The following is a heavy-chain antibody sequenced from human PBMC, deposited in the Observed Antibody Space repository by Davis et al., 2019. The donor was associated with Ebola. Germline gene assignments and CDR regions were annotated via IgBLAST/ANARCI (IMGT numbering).Heavy chain of an antibody. CDR1: GFTFSSYD. J-gene: IGHJ4*02. V-gene: IGHV3-13*01. D-gene: IGHD6-19*01. CDR2: IGTAGDT. Sequence: GESLKISCAASGFTFSSYDMHWVRQATGKGLEWVSAIGTAGDTYYPGSVKGRFTISRDNSKSTVFLQMNSLRAEDTAVYYCAQWGDRVSYWGQGTLITVSS. CDR3: AQWGDRVSY.